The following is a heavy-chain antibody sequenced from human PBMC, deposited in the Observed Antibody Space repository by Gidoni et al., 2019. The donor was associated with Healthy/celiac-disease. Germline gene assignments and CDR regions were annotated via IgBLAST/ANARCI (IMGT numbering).Heavy chain of an antibody. Sequence: EVQLVESGGGLVQPGGSLRLSCAASGFTFSSYSMNWVRQAPGKGLEWVSYISSSSSTIYYADSVKGRFTISRDNAKNSLYLQMNSLRDEDTAVYYCARVRSEFVVVPAASDYWGQGTLVTVSS. V-gene: IGHV3-48*02. CDR1: GFTFSSYS. D-gene: IGHD2-2*01. CDR3: ARVRSEFVVVPAASDY. J-gene: IGHJ4*02. CDR2: ISSSSSTI.